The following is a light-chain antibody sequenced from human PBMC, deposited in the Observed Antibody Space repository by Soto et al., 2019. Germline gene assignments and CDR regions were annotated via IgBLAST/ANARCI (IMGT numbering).Light chain of an antibody. J-gene: IGKJ2*01. CDR3: QQYCSPSYT. Sequence: EIVLTQSPGTLSLSPGERATLSCRASQSVSSSYLTWYQQKPGQAPRLLIYGASSRANGIPDRFSGSGSGTDFTLTISRLEPEDFAVYYCQQYCSPSYTFGQGTKLEIK. CDR1: QSVSSSY. CDR2: GAS. V-gene: IGKV3-20*01.